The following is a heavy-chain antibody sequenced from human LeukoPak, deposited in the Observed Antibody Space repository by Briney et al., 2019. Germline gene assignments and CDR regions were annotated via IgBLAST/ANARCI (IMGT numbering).Heavy chain of an antibody. CDR3: ARVPQDAYEVYMDV. CDR2: IWYDGSNK. CDR1: GFTFSSYG. Sequence: PGRSLRLSCAASGFTFSSYGMHWVRQASGKGLEWVAVIWYDGSNKYYADSVKGRFTISRDNSKNTLYLQMNSLRAEDTAVYSCARVPQDAYEVYMDVWGKGTTVTVSS. D-gene: IGHD5-12*01. V-gene: IGHV3-33*01. J-gene: IGHJ6*03.